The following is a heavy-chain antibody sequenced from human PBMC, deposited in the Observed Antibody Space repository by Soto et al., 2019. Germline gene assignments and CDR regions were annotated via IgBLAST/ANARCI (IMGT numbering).Heavy chain of an antibody. J-gene: IGHJ6*03. CDR2: ISGGGTTI. V-gene: IGHV3-48*01. D-gene: IGHD2-2*01. Sequence: ESGGGLVQPGGSLRLSCAASGFTFSSYSMNWVRQAPGKGLEWVSYISGGGTTIYYADSVKGRFTISRDNAKNSLYLQMDSLRAEDTAVYYTTRTAYMDVWGAGTTVTVSS. CDR1: GFTFSSYS. CDR3: TRTAYMDV.